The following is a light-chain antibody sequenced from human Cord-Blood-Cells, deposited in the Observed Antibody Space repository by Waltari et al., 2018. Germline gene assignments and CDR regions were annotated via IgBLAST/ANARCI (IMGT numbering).Light chain of an antibody. J-gene: IGKJ3*01. CDR2: AAS. Sequence: DIQMTPSPSSLSASVGDRVTITCRASQSISSYLNWYQQKPGKAPKLLIYAASSLQSGVPSRFSGSGSGTDFTLTISSLQPEDFATYDCQQSYSTLTFGPGTKVDIK. CDR3: QQSYSTLT. V-gene: IGKV1-39*01. CDR1: QSISSY.